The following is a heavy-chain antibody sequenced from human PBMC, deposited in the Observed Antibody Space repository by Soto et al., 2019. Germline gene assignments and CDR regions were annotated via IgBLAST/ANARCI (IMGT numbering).Heavy chain of an antibody. CDR1: GGTFSSYS. J-gene: IGHJ6*03. CDR3: ARDGPPTGEHYYYYMDV. D-gene: IGHD7-27*01. V-gene: IGHV1-69*08. Sequence: QVQLVQSGAEVKKPGSSVKVSCKASGGTFSSYSISWVRQAPGQGLEWMGRIIPILGIANYAQKFQGRVTITADKSTSTAYMELSSLRSEDTAVYYCARDGPPTGEHYYYYMDVWGKGTTVTVS. CDR2: IIPILGIA.